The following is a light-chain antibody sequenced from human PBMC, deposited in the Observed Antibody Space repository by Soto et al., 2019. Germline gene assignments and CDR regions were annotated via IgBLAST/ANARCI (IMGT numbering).Light chain of an antibody. CDR2: TAS. V-gene: IGKV3-20*01. Sequence: EIVLTLSPGTLSLSPGEGATLSCRASQSVSRNYLAWYQQKPGQAPRLLIYTASRRATGIPDRFSGSGSGTDFTLTISRLEPEDFAVYYCQQYGSSPMTFGQGTRLEIK. CDR3: QQYGSSPMT. J-gene: IGKJ5*01. CDR1: QSVSRNY.